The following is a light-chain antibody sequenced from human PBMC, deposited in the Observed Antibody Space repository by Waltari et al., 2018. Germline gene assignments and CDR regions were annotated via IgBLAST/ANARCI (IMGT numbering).Light chain of an antibody. Sequence: EIVLTQSPATLSLSPGESATLSCRASQIIDIYLAWYQQRPGQAPRLLIPDASYRATGIPARFRGSGSGTDFTLTISSLEPEDFAVYSCQQRSRWPLTFGGGTKVEL. CDR2: DAS. J-gene: IGKJ4*01. CDR3: QQRSRWPLT. V-gene: IGKV3-11*01. CDR1: QIIDIY.